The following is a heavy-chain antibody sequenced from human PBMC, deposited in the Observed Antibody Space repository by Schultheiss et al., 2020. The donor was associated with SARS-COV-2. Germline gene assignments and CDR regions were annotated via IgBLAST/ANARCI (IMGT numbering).Heavy chain of an antibody. D-gene: IGHD6-19*01. CDR1: GGSISSYY. CDR3: ARDSGWLSALF. V-gene: IGHV4-59*08. Sequence: SETLSLTCTVSGGSISSYYWSWIRQPPGKGLEWIGYIYYSGSTNYNPSLKSRVTISVDTSKNQFSLKLNSVTAADTAVYYCARDSGWLSALFWGQGTLVTVSS. CDR2: IYYSGST. J-gene: IGHJ4*02.